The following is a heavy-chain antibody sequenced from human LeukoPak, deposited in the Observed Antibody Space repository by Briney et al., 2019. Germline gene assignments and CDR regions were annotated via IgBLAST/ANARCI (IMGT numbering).Heavy chain of an antibody. CDR1: GFPFSNNV. J-gene: IGHJ4*02. CDR3: AKTFPYGTTWFGFCDY. D-gene: IGHD3-10*01. V-gene: IGHV3-23*01. Sequence: GGSLRLSCAASGFPFSNNVMTWVRQAPGRGLDWLAAISGGGGDTYYADSVKGRFTISRDNSKNILYLQMSSLTAEDTAVYYCAKTFPYGTTWFGFCDYWGQGALVTVSS. CDR2: ISGGGGDT.